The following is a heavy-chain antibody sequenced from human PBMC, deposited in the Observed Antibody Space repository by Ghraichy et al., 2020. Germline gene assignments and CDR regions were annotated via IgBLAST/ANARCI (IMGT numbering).Heavy chain of an antibody. V-gene: IGHV3-21*01. D-gene: IGHD3-9*01. J-gene: IGHJ4*02. CDR2: ISSSSSYI. CDR3: ARSPQLKTGSSYYFDY. Sequence: GGSLRLSCAASGFTFSSYSMNWVRQAPGKGLEWVSSISSSSSYIYYADSVKGRFTISRDNAKNSLYLQMNSLRAEDTAVYYCARSPQLKTGSSYYFDYWGQGTLVTVSS. CDR1: GFTFSSYS.